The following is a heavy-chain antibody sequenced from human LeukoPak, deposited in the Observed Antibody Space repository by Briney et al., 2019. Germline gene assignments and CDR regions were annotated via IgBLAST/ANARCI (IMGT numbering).Heavy chain of an antibody. CDR2: INQDGSEK. V-gene: IGHV3-7*01. CDR3: AREIHFYDISGYQAWFDP. Sequence: PGGSLRLSCSASGFTFSTYWMGWVRQAPGKGLEWVANINQDGSEKFYVDSVKGRFTISRDSAKNSLYLQMNSLRAEDTAVFYCAREIHFYDISGYQAWFDPWGQGTQVTVSS. D-gene: IGHD3-22*01. J-gene: IGHJ5*02. CDR1: GFTFSTYW.